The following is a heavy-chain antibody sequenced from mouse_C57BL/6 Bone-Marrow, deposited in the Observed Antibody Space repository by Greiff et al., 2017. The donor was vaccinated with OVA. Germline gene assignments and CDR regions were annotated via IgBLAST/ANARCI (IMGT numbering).Heavy chain of an antibody. CDR3: ARQLLWLDY. CDR2: ISGGGGNT. D-gene: IGHD2-1*01. V-gene: IGHV5-9*01. J-gene: IGHJ2*01. Sequence: EVQLKESGGGLVKPGGSLKLSCAASGFTFSSYTMSWVRQTPEKRLEWVATISGGGGNTYYPDSVKGRFTISRDNAKNTLYLQMSSLRSEDTALYYCARQLLWLDYWGQGTTLTVSS. CDR1: GFTFSSYT.